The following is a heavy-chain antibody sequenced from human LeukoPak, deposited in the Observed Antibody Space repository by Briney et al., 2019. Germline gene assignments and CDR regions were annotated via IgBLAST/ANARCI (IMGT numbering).Heavy chain of an antibody. CDR1: GFTVSSNY. Sequence: GGSLRLSCAASGFTVSSNYMSWVRQAPGKGLEWVSVIYTGGSTDYADSVKGRFTISRDNSKNTLYLQMNSLRADDTAAYYCATAVKGRAFDIWGQGTMVTVSS. CDR2: IYTGGST. J-gene: IGHJ3*02. CDR3: ATAVKGRAFDI. V-gene: IGHV3-53*01. D-gene: IGHD3-22*01.